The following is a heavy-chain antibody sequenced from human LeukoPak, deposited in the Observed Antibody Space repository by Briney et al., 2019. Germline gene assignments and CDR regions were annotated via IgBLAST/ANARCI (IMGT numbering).Heavy chain of an antibody. D-gene: IGHD6-13*01. CDR1: GGSISSSSYY. J-gene: IGHJ5*02. V-gene: IGHV4-39*01. Sequence: PSETLSLTCTVSGGSISSSSYYWGWIRQPPGKGLEWIGSIYYSGSTYYNPSLKSRVTISVDTSKNQFSLKLSSVTAADTAVYYCARLPYSSSWYAKSYNWFDPWGQGTLVTVSS. CDR2: IYYSGST. CDR3: ARLPYSSSWYAKSYNWFDP.